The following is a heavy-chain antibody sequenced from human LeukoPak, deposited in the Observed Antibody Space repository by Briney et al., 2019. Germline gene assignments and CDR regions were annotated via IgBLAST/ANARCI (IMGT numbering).Heavy chain of an antibody. CDR2: ITAYNGNT. Sequence: ASVKVSCKASGYTFTSYGTSWVRQAPGQGLEWMGWITAYNGNTNYAQKLQGRVTMTTDTSTSTAYMELRSLRSDDTAVYYCARDGDTVGATGYVDYWGQGTLVTVSS. CDR1: GYTFTSYG. CDR3: ARDGDTVGATGYVDY. V-gene: IGHV1-18*01. D-gene: IGHD1-26*01. J-gene: IGHJ4*02.